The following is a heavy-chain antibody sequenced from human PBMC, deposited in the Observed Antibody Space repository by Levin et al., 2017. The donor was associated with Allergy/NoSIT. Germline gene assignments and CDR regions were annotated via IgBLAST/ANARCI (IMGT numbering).Heavy chain of an antibody. D-gene: IGHD5-18*01. CDR2: FDPEDGET. Sequence: GESLKISCKVSGYTLTELSMHWVRQAPGKGLEWMGGFDPEDGETIYAQKFQGRVTMTEDTSTDTAYMELSSLRSEDTAVYYCATDQNSYGFFRAFDIWGQGTMVTVSS. J-gene: IGHJ3*02. CDR3: ATDQNSYGFFRAFDI. CDR1: GYTLTELS. V-gene: IGHV1-24*01.